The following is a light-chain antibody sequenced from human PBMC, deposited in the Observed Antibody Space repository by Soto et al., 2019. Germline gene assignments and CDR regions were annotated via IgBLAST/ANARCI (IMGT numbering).Light chain of an antibody. CDR1: GSNIGSIYD. CDR2: ANN. J-gene: IGLJ1*01. Sequence: QPVLTQPPSVSGAPGQRVTISCTGNGSNIGSIYDVHWHQQLPGTAPKLLIYANNNRPSGVPDRFSGSKSGTSASLAITGLQAEDEADYYCQSYDSSLRAYVFGTGTKVTVL. V-gene: IGLV1-40*01. CDR3: QSYDSSLRAYV.